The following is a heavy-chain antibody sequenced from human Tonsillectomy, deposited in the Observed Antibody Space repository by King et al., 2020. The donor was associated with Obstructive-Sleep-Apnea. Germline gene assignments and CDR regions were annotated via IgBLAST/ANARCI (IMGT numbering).Heavy chain of an antibody. Sequence: VQLVQSGGGVVQPGRSLRLSCAASGFTFSSYGMHWVCQAPGKGLEWVAVISYDGSNKYYADSVKGRFTISRDNSKNTLYLQMNSLRAEDTAVYYCAKERTVARSRAFDIWGQGTMVTVSS. J-gene: IGHJ3*02. CDR2: ISYDGSNK. CDR1: GFTFSSYG. CDR3: AKERTVARSRAFDI. V-gene: IGHV3-30*18. D-gene: IGHD5-12*01.